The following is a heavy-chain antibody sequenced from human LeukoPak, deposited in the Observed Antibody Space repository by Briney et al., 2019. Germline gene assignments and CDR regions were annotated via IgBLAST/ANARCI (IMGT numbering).Heavy chain of an antibody. J-gene: IGHJ5*02. CDR3: ARGGYCSSTSCYEGWFDP. V-gene: IGHV4-30-2*01. CDR1: GGSISSGGYS. Sequence: SQTLSLTCAVSGGSISSGGYSWSWIRQPPGKGLEWIGYIYHSGSTYYNPSLESRVTISVDRSKNQFSLKLSSVTAADTAVYYCARGGYCSSTSCYEGWFDPWGQGTLVTVSS. D-gene: IGHD2-2*01. CDR2: IYHSGST.